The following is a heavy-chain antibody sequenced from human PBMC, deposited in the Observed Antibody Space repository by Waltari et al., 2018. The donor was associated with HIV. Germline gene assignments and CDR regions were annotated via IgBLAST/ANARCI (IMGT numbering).Heavy chain of an antibody. CDR2: LDHSGSI. D-gene: IGHD5-18*01. Sequence: QMQMQESGPGLVQSSETLSLTRTVSGSSLSSGSYLAWLRQPPGKGLEWLGTLDHSGSIYHNPSLKSRLTISVDTSNNQFSLKLTSVTAADTAVYFCASLDTAVGYDAFDIWGQGTMVTVSS. CDR1: GSSLSSGSY. CDR3: ASLDTAVGYDAFDI. J-gene: IGHJ3*02. V-gene: IGHV4-38-2*02.